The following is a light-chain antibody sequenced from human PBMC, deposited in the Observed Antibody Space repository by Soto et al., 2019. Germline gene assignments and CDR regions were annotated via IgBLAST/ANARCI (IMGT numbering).Light chain of an antibody. CDR1: QSISSSY. CDR2: AAS. Sequence: EIVLTQSPGTLSLSPGERATLSCRASQSISSSYLAWYQQKPGQAPKLLIYAASSRATGIPDRFSGSGSGTDFTLTISRLEPEDFAVYYCQQDGSSQAFGQGTKGDIK. CDR3: QQDGSSQA. V-gene: IGKV3-20*01. J-gene: IGKJ1*01.